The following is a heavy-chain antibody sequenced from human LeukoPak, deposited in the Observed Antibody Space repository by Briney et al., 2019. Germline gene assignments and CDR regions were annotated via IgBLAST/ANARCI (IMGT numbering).Heavy chain of an antibody. V-gene: IGHV1-69*05. CDR3: ASKGGYSSSWYGDYFDY. D-gene: IGHD6-13*01. CDR1: GGTFSSYA. J-gene: IGHJ4*02. CDR2: IIPIFGTA. Sequence: SVKVSCKASGGTFSSYAISWVRQAPGQGLEWMGRIIPIFGTANYAQKFQGRVTITTDESTSTAYMELRSLRSEDTAVYYCASKGGYSSSWYGDYFDYWGQGTLVTVSS.